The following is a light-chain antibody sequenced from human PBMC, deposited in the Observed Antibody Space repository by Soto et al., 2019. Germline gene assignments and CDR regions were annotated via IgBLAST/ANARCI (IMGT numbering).Light chain of an antibody. CDR3: QYYAGVWA. J-gene: IGKJ1*01. V-gene: IGKV1-5*01. Sequence: DIQMTQSPSTLSASVGDRVTITCRASQSLSNRLAWYQQKPGKAPKVLIYDVSSLESGVPSRFSGSGSGTDFILTISSLQPDDFATYYCQYYAGVWAFGQGTKVDLK. CDR1: QSLSNR. CDR2: DVS.